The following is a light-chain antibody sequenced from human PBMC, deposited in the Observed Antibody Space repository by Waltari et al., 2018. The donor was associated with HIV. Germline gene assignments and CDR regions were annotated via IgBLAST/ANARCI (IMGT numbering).Light chain of an antibody. Sequence: QSVLTQPPSVSGTPGQNVTIPCSGSSSNLGSNIVNGYQQLPGAAPKLLIYSNEQRPSGVPAGFSGSKSGTSASRAISGLQAADEADYYCAAWDDSLKGMFGGGTRLTVL. CDR3: AAWDDSLKGM. CDR1: SSNLGSNI. J-gene: IGLJ3*02. V-gene: IGLV1-44*01. CDR2: SNE.